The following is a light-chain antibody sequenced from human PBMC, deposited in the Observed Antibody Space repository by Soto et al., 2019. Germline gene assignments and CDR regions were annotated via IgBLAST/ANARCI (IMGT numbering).Light chain of an antibody. CDR2: GAS. V-gene: IGKV3-15*01. CDR1: QSVSSH. CDR3: QQGNNWPWT. Sequence: EIVMTQSPATLSVSPGESATLSCRASQSVSSHLVWYQQKPGQAPRPLIYGASTRATGVPARFSGSGSGTEFTLTTSSLQSGDFAVYYCQQGNNWPWTFGQGTKVEIK. J-gene: IGKJ1*01.